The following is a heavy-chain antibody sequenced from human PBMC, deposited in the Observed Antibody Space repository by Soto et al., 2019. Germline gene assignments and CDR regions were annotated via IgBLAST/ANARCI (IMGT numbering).Heavy chain of an antibody. D-gene: IGHD2-15*01. J-gene: IGHJ5*02. CDR1: GYTFTGYY. CDR2: INPNSGGT. Sequence: QVQLVQSGAEVKKPGASVKVSCKASGYTFTGYYMHWVRQAPGQGLEWMGWINPNSGGTNYAQKFQGWVTRTRDTSISTAYMELSRLRSDDTAVYYCARDPAHCSGGSCYWFDPWGQGTLVTVSS. V-gene: IGHV1-2*04. CDR3: ARDPAHCSGGSCYWFDP.